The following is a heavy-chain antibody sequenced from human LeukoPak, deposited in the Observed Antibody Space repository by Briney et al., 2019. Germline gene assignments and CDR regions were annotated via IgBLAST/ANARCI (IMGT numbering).Heavy chain of an antibody. CDR2: IYYSGST. CDR3: ARVSGYDWESFYDY. Sequence: SETLSLTGTVPGGSFSSYYCSWIRQPPRQGLDWIGYIYYSGSTNYNPSLKRRVTISVDTSKNQFSLKLNSLTAADTAVYYCARVSGYDWESFYDYWGQGTLVTVSS. CDR1: GGSFSSYY. V-gene: IGHV4-59*01. D-gene: IGHD5-12*01. J-gene: IGHJ4*02.